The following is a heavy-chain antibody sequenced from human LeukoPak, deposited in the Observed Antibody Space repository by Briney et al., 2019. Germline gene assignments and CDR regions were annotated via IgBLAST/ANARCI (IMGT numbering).Heavy chain of an antibody. J-gene: IGHJ6*02. CDR1: GGSISSNSYY. V-gene: IGHV4-39*01. CDR2: ISSGGST. CDR3: ASRCGDPGVCSYYGMDV. Sequence: PSETLSLTCSVSGGSISSNSYYWGWIRQPPGKGLEWIGCISSGGSTYYNPPLKSRVIISVDTSKNQFSLKVSSVTAADTAVYFCASRCGDPGVCSYYGMDVWGQGTTVTVSS. D-gene: IGHD4-17*01.